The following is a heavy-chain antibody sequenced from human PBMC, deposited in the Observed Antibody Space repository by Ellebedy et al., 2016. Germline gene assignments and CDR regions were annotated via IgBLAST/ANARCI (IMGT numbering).Heavy chain of an antibody. D-gene: IGHD5-12*01. V-gene: IGHV3-7*01. Sequence: GGSLRLSXAASGFTFSNSWINWVRQAPGKGLKWVANIKPDGSEKNYLDSVKGRFTISRDNARNSVYLQMDSLRAEDTAVYYCARDTADIVATITGYYYYYGMDVWGQGTTVTVSS. CDR1: GFTFSNSW. CDR2: IKPDGSEK. CDR3: ARDTADIVATITGYYYYYGMDV. J-gene: IGHJ6*02.